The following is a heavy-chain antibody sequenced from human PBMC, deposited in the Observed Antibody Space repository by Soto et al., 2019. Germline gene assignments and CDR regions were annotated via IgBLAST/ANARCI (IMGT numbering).Heavy chain of an antibody. J-gene: IGHJ6*03. Sequence: GGSLRLSCAASGFTVSSNYMSWVRQAPGKGLEWVSVIYSGGSTYYADSVKGRFTISRHNSKNTLYLQMNSLRAEDTAVYYCAGVLYGSGSYFITGPLNYYYYYYMDVWGKGTTVTVSS. CDR1: GFTVSSNY. D-gene: IGHD3-10*01. CDR3: AGVLYGSGSYFITGPLNYYYYYYMDV. V-gene: IGHV3-53*04. CDR2: IYSGGST.